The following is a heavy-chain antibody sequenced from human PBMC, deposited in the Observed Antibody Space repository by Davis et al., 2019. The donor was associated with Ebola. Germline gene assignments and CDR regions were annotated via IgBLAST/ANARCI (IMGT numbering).Heavy chain of an antibody. V-gene: IGHV3-30*03. CDR1: GFRFRDYG. D-gene: IGHD3-9*01. CDR3: ARDRGSDWYFDL. Sequence: GESLKISCAGSGFRFRDYGMHWVRQPPGKGLAWVAVISYDSRQESFSDSVRGRFTVSRDNSKKMFYLQMNSLRVEDTALYYCARDRGSDWYFDLWGQGTLVTVSS. CDR2: ISYDSRQE. J-gene: IGHJ4*02.